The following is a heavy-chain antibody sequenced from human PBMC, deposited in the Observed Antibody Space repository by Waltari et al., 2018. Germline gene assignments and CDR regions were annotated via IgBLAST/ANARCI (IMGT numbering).Heavy chain of an antibody. CDR1: GYTFTSYD. CDR2: MNPKSGST. J-gene: IGHJ3*02. D-gene: IGHD3-10*01. Sequence: QLQLVQSGAEVKKPGASVKVSCKASGYTFTSYDMNWVRQATGKGREWMGWMNPKSGSTGYAQKFQGRVTMTRDTSISTAYMELSSLSSEDTAVYYCAMGNGAVIKDSFDTWGQGTMVTVSS. V-gene: IGHV1-8*01. CDR3: AMGNGAVIKDSFDT.